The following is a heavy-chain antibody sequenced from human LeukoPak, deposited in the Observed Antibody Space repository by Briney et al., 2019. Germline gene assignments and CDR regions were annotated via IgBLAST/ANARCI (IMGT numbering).Heavy chain of an antibody. Sequence: GGSLRLSCAASGFSFSSYAMSWVRQAPGKGLEWVSATSGSGVYTYYADSVKGRFTMSRDNPKNTLFLQMNSLRAEDTAIYYCAKAGSSGYRYYFDYWGQGTPVTVSS. V-gene: IGHV3-23*01. D-gene: IGHD3-22*01. CDR3: AKAGSSGYRYYFDY. CDR2: TSGSGVYT. J-gene: IGHJ4*02. CDR1: GFSFSSYA.